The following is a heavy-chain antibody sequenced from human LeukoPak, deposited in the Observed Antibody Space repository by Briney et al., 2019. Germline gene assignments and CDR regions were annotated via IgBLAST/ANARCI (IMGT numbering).Heavy chain of an antibody. Sequence: GGSLRLSCEASEFTFSTYSMNWVRQAPGKGLEWVSYISSSGSTIYYADSVKGRFTISRDNAKNSLYLQMNSLRAEDTAVYYCANGGTYSSGPWGQGTLVTVSS. J-gene: IGHJ5*02. CDR2: ISSSGSTI. V-gene: IGHV3-48*01. D-gene: IGHD3-22*01. CDR3: ANGGTYSSGP. CDR1: EFTFSTYS.